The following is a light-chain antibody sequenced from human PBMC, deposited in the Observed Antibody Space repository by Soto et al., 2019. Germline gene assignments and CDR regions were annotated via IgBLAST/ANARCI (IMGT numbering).Light chain of an antibody. CDR2: GAS. CDR1: QSVSSN. CDR3: QQYHKWPLT. J-gene: IGKJ4*01. Sequence: EIVMTQSPATLSVSPGERATLSCRASQSVSSNLAWYQLKPGQAPRLLIYGASTRATGIPARFGGSGSGTEFILTISSLQSEDFAVYYCQQYHKWPLTFGGGTKVEI. V-gene: IGKV3-15*01.